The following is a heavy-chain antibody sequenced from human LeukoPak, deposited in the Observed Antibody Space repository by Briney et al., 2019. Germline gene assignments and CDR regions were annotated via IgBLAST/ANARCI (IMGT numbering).Heavy chain of an antibody. Sequence: GGSLRLSCAASGFTFSSYSMHWVRQAPGKGLEWVAAISYDGSNKYHADSVKGRFTISRDNSKNTLYLKMNSLRADDTAVYYCARPYSSGWSIPFGEWGQGTLITVSS. V-gene: IGHV3-30*04. D-gene: IGHD6-19*01. CDR2: ISYDGSNK. CDR3: ARPYSSGWSIPFGE. J-gene: IGHJ4*02. CDR1: GFTFSSYS.